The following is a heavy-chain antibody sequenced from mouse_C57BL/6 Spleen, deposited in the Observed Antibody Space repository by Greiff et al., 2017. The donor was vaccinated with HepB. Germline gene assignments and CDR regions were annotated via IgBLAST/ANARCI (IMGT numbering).Heavy chain of an antibody. V-gene: IGHV1-53*01. J-gene: IGHJ2*01. CDR2: INPRNGGT. CDR3: ARERVITTVVGYFDY. D-gene: IGHD1-1*01. Sequence: QVQLQQPGTELVKPGASVKLSCKASGYTFTSYWMHWVKQRPGQGLEWIGNINPRNGGTNYNEKFKSKATLTVDKSSITAYMQLSSLTSEDSAVYYCARERVITTVVGYFDYWGQGTTLTVSS. CDR1: GYTFTSYW.